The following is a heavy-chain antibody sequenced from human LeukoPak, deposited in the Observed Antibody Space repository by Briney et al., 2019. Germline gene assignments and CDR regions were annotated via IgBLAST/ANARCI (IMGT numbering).Heavy chain of an antibody. D-gene: IGHD5-12*01. CDR2: IYDSGST. CDR3: ARGGSGYDSFYYYGIDV. V-gene: IGHV4-59*01. CDR1: GGSISGYY. J-gene: IGHJ6*02. Sequence: SETLSLTCTVSGGSISGYYWSWIRQPPGKGLERIGYIYDSGSTNYNPSLKSRVTISVDTSKNQFSLKLSSVTAADTAVYFCARGGSGYDSFYYYGIDVWGQGTTVTVSS.